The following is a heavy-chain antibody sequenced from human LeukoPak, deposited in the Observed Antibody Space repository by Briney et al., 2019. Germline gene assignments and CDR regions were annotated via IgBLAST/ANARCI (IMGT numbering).Heavy chain of an antibody. V-gene: IGHV4-39*01. J-gene: IGHJ4*02. CDR3: ARHFDF. CDR1: GASIASSGSY. CDR2: ISFSGST. Sequence: SETLSLTCTVSGASIASSGSYWGWIRQPPGQGLEWIGTISFSGSTYYNPSLKSRVTISVDTSNNQFSLKLNSVTAADTAVYYCARHFDFWGQGTLVTVSS.